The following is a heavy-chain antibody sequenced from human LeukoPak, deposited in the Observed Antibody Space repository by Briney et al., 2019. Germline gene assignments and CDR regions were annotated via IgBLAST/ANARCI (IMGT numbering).Heavy chain of an antibody. CDR2: IKQDGSDR. Sequence: GGSQRLSCAASGFTFRNYWMSWVRQVPGTGLEWVANIKQDGSDRNYVTSVRGRFTISRDNAESSLYLQMNSLRAEDTAVYYCVRNLAVAGTCFDSWGQGTLVTLSS. CDR3: VRNLAVAGTCFDS. J-gene: IGHJ4*02. V-gene: IGHV3-7*03. D-gene: IGHD6-19*01. CDR1: GFTFRNYW.